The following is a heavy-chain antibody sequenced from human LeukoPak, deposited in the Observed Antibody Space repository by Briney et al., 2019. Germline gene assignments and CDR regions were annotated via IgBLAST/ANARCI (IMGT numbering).Heavy chain of an antibody. V-gene: IGHV3-33*01. CDR2: IWYDGSNK. CDR3: AREAYYFDSSASYWSPYYFDY. J-gene: IGHJ4*02. CDR1: GFTFSSYG. Sequence: GGSLRLSCAASGFTFSSYGMHWVRQAPGKGLEWVAVIWYDGSNKYYADSVKGRFTISRDNSKNTLFLQMNNVRAEDTAVYFCAREAYYFDSSASYWSPYYFDYWGQGTLVTVSA. D-gene: IGHD3-22*01.